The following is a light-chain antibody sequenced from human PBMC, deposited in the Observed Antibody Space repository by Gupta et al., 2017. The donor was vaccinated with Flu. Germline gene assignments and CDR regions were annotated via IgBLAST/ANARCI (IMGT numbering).Light chain of an antibody. CDR1: QNIDSW. CDR2: KAS. J-gene: IGKJ1*01. Sequence: PSTLSASLGARVTFTCLASQNIDSWLAWYQQRPGKAPRLLIYKASNLESGVPSRFSGSGSGTDFTLAISSLQPDDLATYYCLQDSSSPWTFGQGTKVLI. CDR3: LQDSSSPWT. V-gene: IGKV1-5*03.